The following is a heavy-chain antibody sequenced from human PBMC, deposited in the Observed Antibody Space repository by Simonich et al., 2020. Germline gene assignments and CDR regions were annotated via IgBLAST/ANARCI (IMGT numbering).Heavy chain of an antibody. D-gene: IGHD2-15*01. J-gene: IGHJ4*02. V-gene: IGHV4-59*01. CDR1: GGSISSYY. CDR3: ARVGLYFDY. Sequence: QVQLQESGPGLVKPSETLSLTCTVSGGSISSYYWSWIRQPPGKGLEWIGYIYYSGITNYHPSRKSRVTISVDTSKNQFSLKLSSVTAADTAVYYCARVGLYFDYWGQGTLVTVSS. CDR2: IYYSGIT.